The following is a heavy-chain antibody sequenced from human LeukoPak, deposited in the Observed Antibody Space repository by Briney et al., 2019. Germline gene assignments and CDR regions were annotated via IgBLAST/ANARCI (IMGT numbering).Heavy chain of an antibody. Sequence: QPGGSLRLSCAASGLTASHNVNNAMSWVRHAPGKGLEWVSGITTSGSTYYADSVKGRFTISRENSNNTLYLHMDSLRAEDTAVHYCAKAPVWNYYYGLDVWGQGTTVTVSS. J-gene: IGHJ6*02. V-gene: IGHV3-23*01. CDR3: AKAPVWNYYYGLDV. CDR1: GLTASHNVNNA. CDR2: ITTSGST. D-gene: IGHD2-21*01.